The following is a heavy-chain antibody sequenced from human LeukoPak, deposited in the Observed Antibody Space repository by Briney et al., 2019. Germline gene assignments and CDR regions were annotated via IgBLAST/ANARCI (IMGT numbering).Heavy chain of an antibody. J-gene: IGHJ4*02. Sequence: ASVKVSCKASGYTFTSYYIHWVRQAPGQGLEWMGIMNPSDGSTSYAQKFRGRVAMTRDTSTTTVYMEMSNLSSEDTAMYYCAKSRTTGSASSDYWGQGTLVTVSS. CDR3: AKSRTTGSASSDY. D-gene: IGHD2-8*02. CDR1: GYTFTSYY. V-gene: IGHV1-46*01. CDR2: MNPSDGST.